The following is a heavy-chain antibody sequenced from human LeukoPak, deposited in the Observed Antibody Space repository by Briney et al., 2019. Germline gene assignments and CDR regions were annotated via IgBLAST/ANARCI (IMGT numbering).Heavy chain of an antibody. Sequence: GGSLRLSCVASGFTFDDYAMHWVRQPPGKGLEWVSGINRSGSTIAYADSVKGRFTISRDSAKKSLHLQMNSLRAEDTAVYYCASAIVVVPAEYYFDYWGQGTLVTVSS. J-gene: IGHJ4*02. D-gene: IGHD2-2*01. V-gene: IGHV3-9*01. CDR2: INRSGSTI. CDR3: ASAIVVVPAEYYFDY. CDR1: GFTFDDYA.